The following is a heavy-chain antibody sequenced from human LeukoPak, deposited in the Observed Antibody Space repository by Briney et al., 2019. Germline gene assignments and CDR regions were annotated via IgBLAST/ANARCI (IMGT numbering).Heavy chain of an antibody. CDR3: ARVRGYCTGASCDIDY. CDR2: IISRGDTT. Sequence: GGSLRLSCAASGFTFNRWSMNWVRQAPGKGLEWVSNIISRGDTTHYADSVKGRFSISRDNAKNSVFLQLNSLRAEDTAVYYCARVRGYCTGASCDIDYWGQGTLVTVSS. J-gene: IGHJ4*02. CDR1: GFTFNRWS. D-gene: IGHD2-8*02. V-gene: IGHV3-48*04.